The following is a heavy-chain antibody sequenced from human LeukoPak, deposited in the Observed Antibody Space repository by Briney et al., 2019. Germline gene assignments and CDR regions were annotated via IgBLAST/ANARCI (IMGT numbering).Heavy chain of an antibody. CDR2: ISWNSGSI. V-gene: IGHV3-9*03. CDR1: GFTFDDYA. CDR3: AKDIRKDYYDSRGLFDY. D-gene: IGHD3-22*01. J-gene: IGHJ4*02. Sequence: GGSLRLSCAASGFTFDDYAMHWVRQAPGKGLEWVSGISWNSGSIGYADSVKSRFTISRDNAKNSLYLQMNSLRAEDMALYYCAKDIRKDYYDSRGLFDYWGQGTLVTVSS.